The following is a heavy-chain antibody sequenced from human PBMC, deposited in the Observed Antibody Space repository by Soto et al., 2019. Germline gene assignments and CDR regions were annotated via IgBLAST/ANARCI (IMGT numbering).Heavy chain of an antibody. CDR3: ARVGYSSSWFWSFEL. V-gene: IGHV4-59*01. CDR1: GGSISSYY. Sequence: QVQLHESGPGLVKPSETLSLSCSVSGGSISSYYWSWIRQPPGKGLEWIGYIYYSGSPKYNPSLKSRVTISVDTSTHQFSLKLTPVTAADTAVYYCARVGYSSSWFWSFELWGRGNLVTVSS. J-gene: IGHJ2*01. D-gene: IGHD6-13*01. CDR2: IYYSGSP.